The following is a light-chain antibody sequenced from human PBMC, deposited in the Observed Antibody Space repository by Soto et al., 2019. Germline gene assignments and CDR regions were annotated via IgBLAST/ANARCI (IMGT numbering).Light chain of an antibody. CDR1: QSVSNSY. CDR2: GAS. J-gene: IGKJ1*01. CDR3: QQYGSSTST. V-gene: IGKV3-20*01. Sequence: EIVLTQSPGTLSLSPGERATLSCRASQSVSNSYLAWYQQKLGQAPRLLIYGASTRAPGIPDRFSGSGSGTDFTLTISRLEPEDFALYYCQQYGSSTSTFGQGTKVEIK.